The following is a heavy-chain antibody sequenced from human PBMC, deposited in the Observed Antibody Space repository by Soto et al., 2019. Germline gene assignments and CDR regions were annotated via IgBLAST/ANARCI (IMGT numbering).Heavy chain of an antibody. CDR3: ARDRMTRFDY. Sequence: GGSLRLSXAASGFTFSSYAMHWVRQAPGKGLEWVAVISYDGSNKYYADSVKGRFTISRDNSKNTLYLQMNSLRAEDTAVYYCARDRMTRFDYWGQGTLVTVSS. CDR1: GFTFSSYA. V-gene: IGHV3-30-3*01. CDR2: ISYDGSNK. D-gene: IGHD2-21*02. J-gene: IGHJ4*02.